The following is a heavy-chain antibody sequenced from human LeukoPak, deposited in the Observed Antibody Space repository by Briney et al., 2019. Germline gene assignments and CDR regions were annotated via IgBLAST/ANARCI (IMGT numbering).Heavy chain of an antibody. CDR3: ARAPACRLSLWFGGFSSCASFDY. J-gene: IGHJ4*02. V-gene: IGHV1-8*02. CDR2: MNPNSGNT. CDR1: GGTFSSYA. Sequence: ASVKVSCKASGGTFSSYAINWVRQATGQGLEWMGWMNPNSGNTGYAQKFQGRVTMTRNTSISTAYMELSSLRSEDTAVYYCARAPACRLSLWFGGFSSCASFDYWGQGTLVTVSS. D-gene: IGHD3-10*01.